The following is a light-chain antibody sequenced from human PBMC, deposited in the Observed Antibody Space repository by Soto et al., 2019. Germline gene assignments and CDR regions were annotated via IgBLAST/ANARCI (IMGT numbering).Light chain of an antibody. CDR2: SNN. CDR1: SSNIGSNT. J-gene: IGLJ1*01. CDR3: AAWDDSLNGFYV. Sequence: QSVLTQPPSASGTPGQRVTISCSGSSSNIGSNTVNWYQQLPGTAPKLLIYSNNQRPSGVPDRFSGSKSGTSASLAISGLQSEDEADYYCAAWDDSLNGFYVIATGTKLTVL. V-gene: IGLV1-44*01.